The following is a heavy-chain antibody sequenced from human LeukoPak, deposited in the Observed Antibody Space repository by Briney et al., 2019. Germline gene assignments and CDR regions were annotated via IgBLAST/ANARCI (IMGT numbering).Heavy chain of an antibody. CDR1: GGSISSYY. Sequence: SETLSLTCTVSGGSISSYYWSWIRQPPGKGLEWIGYIYYSGSTNYNPSLKSRVTISVDTSKNQFSLKLSSVTAADTAVYYCARGAPCSSSWYRWGQGTLVTVSS. CDR2: IYYSGST. CDR3: ARGAPCSSSWYR. V-gene: IGHV4-59*01. J-gene: IGHJ5*02. D-gene: IGHD6-13*01.